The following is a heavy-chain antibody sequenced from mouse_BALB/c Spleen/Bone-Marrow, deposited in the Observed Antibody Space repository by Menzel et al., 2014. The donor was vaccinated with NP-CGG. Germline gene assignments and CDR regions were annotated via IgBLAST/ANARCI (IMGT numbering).Heavy chain of an antibody. CDR2: ISSGSSTI. CDR3: ARYGYYDAMDY. D-gene: IGHD2-2*01. J-gene: IGHJ4*01. CDR1: GFTFSSFG. V-gene: IGHV5-17*02. Sequence: EVQLVESGGGLVQPGGSRKLSCAASGFTFSSFGMHWVRQAPGKGLEWVAYISSGSSTIYYADTVKGRFTISRDNPKNTLFLQMTSLRSEDTAMYYCARYGYYDAMDYWGQGTSVTVSS.